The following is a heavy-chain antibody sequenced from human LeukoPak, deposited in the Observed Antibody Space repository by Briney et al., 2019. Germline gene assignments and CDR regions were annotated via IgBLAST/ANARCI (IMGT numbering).Heavy chain of an antibody. CDR2: IYYSGST. CDR1: GGSISSSSYY. CDR3: ARKGGSGSYYKNNWFDP. Sequence: PSETLSLTCTVSGGSISSSSYYWGWIRQPPGKGLEWIVSIYYSGSTYYNPSLKSRVTISVDTSKNQFSLKLSSVTAADTAVYYCARKGGSGSYYKNNWFDPWGQGTLVTVSS. J-gene: IGHJ5*02. V-gene: IGHV4-39*01. D-gene: IGHD3-10*01.